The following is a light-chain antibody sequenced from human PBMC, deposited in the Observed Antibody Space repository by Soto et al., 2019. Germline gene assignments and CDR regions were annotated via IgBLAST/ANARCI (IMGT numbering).Light chain of an antibody. CDR2: KAS. V-gene: IGKV1-5*03. J-gene: IGKJ1*01. CDR1: QSIKNW. Sequence: DIQMTQSPSTLSASVGDRVTITCRASQSIKNWLAWYQQKPGEAPKLLIYKASTLESGVPSRFSGSGSGTEFTLTISCLQPDDVATYYCQQYNSYSTFGQGTKVDIK. CDR3: QQYNSYST.